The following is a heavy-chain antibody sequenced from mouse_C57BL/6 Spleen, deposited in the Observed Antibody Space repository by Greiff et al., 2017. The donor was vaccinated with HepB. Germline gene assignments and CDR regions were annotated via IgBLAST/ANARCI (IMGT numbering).Heavy chain of an antibody. CDR3: ARGGYGYDYAMDY. D-gene: IGHD2-2*01. CDR1: GYTFTSYW. V-gene: IGHV1-64*01. J-gene: IGHJ4*01. Sequence: QVQLQQPGAELVKPGASVKLSCKASGYTFTSYWMHWVKQRPGQGLEWIGMIHPNSGSTNYNEKFKIKATLTVDKSSSTAYMQLSSLTSEDSAVYYCARGGYGYDYAMDYWGQGTSVTVSS. CDR2: IHPNSGST.